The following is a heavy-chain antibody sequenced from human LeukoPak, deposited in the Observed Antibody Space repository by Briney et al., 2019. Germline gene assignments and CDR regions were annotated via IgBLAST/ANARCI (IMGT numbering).Heavy chain of an antibody. CDR3: ARGQWELLGEENLDY. CDR2: ISSSGNII. D-gene: IGHD1-26*01. CDR1: GFTFSSYE. J-gene: IGHJ4*02. V-gene: IGHV3-48*03. Sequence: GGSLRLSCAASGFTFSSYEMNWVRQAPGKGLEWVSYISSSGNIIYYADSVKGRFTISRDNAKNSLYLQMNSLRAEDTAVYYCARGQWELLGEENLDYWGQGTLVTVSS.